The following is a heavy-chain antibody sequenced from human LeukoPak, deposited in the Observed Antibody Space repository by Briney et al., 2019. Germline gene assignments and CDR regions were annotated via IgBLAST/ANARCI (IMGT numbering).Heavy chain of an antibody. J-gene: IGHJ6*03. D-gene: IGHD3-22*01. V-gene: IGHV4-39*07. CDR3: AREDSSEGYYYYMDV. Sequence: SETLSLTCTVSGGSISSSSYYWGWIRQPPGKGLEWIGSIYYSGSTYYNPSLKSRVTISVDTSKNQFSLKLSSVTAADTAVYYCAREDSSEGYYYYMDVWGKGTTVTVSS. CDR2: IYYSGST. CDR1: GGSISSSSYY.